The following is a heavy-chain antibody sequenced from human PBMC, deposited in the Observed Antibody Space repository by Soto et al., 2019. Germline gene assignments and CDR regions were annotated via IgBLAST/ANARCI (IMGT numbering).Heavy chain of an antibody. CDR2: IYYSGST. V-gene: IGHV4-59*08. CDR3: AGDIRSGSYRFDY. Sequence: SETLSLTCTVSGGSINNYYWSWIRQPPGKGLEWIGYIYYSGSTNYNPSLKSRVTISVDTSKNQFSLKLSSVTAADAAVYYCAGDIRSGSYRFDYWGQGTPVTVS. CDR1: GGSINNYY. J-gene: IGHJ4*02. D-gene: IGHD1-26*01.